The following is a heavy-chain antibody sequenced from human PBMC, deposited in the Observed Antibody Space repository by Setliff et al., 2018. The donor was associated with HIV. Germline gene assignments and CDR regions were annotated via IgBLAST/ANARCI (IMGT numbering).Heavy chain of an antibody. Sequence: SETLSLTCNVYGGSFSGDSWNWIRQPPGKGLEWIGEINHSGGTKYNPSLKSRVTISVDMSKNRFSLSLTSVTAADTAIYFCARKGWNAYEAFDYWGQGSMVTVSS. CDR3: ARKGWNAYEAFDY. V-gene: IGHV4-34*01. CDR2: INHSGGT. D-gene: IGHD1-1*01. CDR1: GGSFSGDS. J-gene: IGHJ4*02.